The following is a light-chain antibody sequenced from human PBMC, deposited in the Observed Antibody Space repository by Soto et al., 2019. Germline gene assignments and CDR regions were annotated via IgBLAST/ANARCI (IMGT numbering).Light chain of an antibody. V-gene: IGKV3-11*01. Sequence: DIALTQPLAIMSVAAGERGTLCCRASQSVSSSLAWYQQKPGQAPRLLIYDASNRATGIPARFSGSGSGTDFTLTISSLEPEDFAVYYCQQRGNLWTFGQGTKVDIK. J-gene: IGKJ1*01. CDR1: QSVSSS. CDR3: QQRGNLWT. CDR2: DAS.